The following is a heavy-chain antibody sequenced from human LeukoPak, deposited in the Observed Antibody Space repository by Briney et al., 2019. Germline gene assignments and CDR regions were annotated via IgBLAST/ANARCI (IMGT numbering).Heavy chain of an antibody. CDR1: GGSISSSSYY. J-gene: IGHJ3*02. CDR3: ARYYGSGSSGAFGI. D-gene: IGHD3-10*01. V-gene: IGHV4-39*07. CDR2: IYYSGST. Sequence: SETLSLTCTVSGGSISSSSYYWGWIRQPPGKGLEWIGSIYYSGSTYYNPSLKSRVTISVNTSKNQFSLKLSSVTAADTAVYYCARYYGSGSSGAFGIWGQGTVVTVSS.